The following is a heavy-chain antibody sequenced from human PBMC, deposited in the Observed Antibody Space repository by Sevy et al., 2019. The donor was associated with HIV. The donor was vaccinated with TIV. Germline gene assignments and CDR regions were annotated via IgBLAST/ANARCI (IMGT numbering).Heavy chain of an antibody. Sequence: SETLSLTCTVSGGSIRSGGRYWTWIRQHPGKGLEWIGNIYHSGSTDYNPSLKSRLTISIDTSKNQFSLNLSSVTVADTAVYYCARGQRDYANYAFDYFDPWGQGTLVTVSS. CDR1: GGSIRSGGRY. CDR3: ARGQRDYANYAFDYFDP. D-gene: IGHD3-16*01. V-gene: IGHV4-31*03. CDR2: IYHSGST. J-gene: IGHJ5*02.